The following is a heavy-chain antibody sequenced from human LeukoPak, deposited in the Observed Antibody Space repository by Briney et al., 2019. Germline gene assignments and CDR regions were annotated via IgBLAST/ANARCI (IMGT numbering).Heavy chain of an antibody. V-gene: IGHV1-2*02. CDR2: INPNSGGT. Sequence: ASVKVSCKASGYTFTGYYMHWVRQAPGQGLEWMGWINPNSGGTNYAQKFQGRVTMTRDTSISTAYMELSRLRSDDTAMYYCARDARPSYYYGSGSLHNWFDPWGQGTLVTVSS. CDR1: GYTFTGYY. J-gene: IGHJ5*02. CDR3: ARDARPSYYYGSGSLHNWFDP. D-gene: IGHD3-10*01.